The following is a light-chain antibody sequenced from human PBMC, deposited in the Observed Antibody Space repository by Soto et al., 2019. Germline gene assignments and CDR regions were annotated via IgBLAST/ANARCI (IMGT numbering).Light chain of an antibody. V-gene: IGLV1-44*01. Sequence: QSVLIQPPSASGTPGQRVTISCSGSSSNIGSNAVNWYQQLPGTAPKLLIDSDNQRPTGAPDRFSGSKSGTSASLAISVLQSEDEADYYCTARDDSMNAPVFGGGTKVTVL. J-gene: IGLJ3*02. CDR3: TARDDSMNAPV. CDR1: SSNIGSNA. CDR2: SDN.